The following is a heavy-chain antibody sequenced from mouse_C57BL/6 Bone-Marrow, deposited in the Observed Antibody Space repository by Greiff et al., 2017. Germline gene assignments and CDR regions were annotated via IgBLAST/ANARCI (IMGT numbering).Heavy chain of an antibody. CDR1: GYTFTSYW. J-gene: IGHJ3*01. V-gene: IGHV1-50*01. D-gene: IGHD2-4*01. CDR3: ARINYDYDGYAMDY. Sequence: QVQLQQPGAELVKPGASVKLSCKASGYTFTSYWMQWVKQRPGQGLEWIGEIDPSDSYTNYNQKFKGKATLTVDTSSSTAYMQLSSLTSEDSAVYYCARINYDYDGYAMDYWGQGTLVTVSA. CDR2: IDPSDSYT.